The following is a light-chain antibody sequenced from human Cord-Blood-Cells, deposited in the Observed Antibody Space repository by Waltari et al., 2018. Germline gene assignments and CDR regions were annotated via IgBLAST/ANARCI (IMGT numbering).Light chain of an antibody. CDR1: QDISNY. CDR2: DAS. CDR3: QQYDNLPYT. Sequence: DTQRPQSPSSLSPSVGDRVPITCQAIQDISNYLNWYQQKPGKAPKLLIYDASNLETGVPSRFSGSGSGTDFTFTISSLQPEDIATYYCQQYDNLPYTFGQGTKLEIK. J-gene: IGKJ2*01. V-gene: IGKV1-33*01.